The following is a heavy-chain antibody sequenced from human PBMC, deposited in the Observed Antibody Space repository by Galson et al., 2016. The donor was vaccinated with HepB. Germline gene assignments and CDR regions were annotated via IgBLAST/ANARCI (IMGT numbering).Heavy chain of an antibody. J-gene: IGHJ4*02. D-gene: IGHD2-21*01. CDR3: VREAFYCGSYFFDY. CDR1: GFTFDDYT. V-gene: IGHV3-43*01. Sequence: SLRLSCAASGFTFDDYTMDWVRQAPGKSPEWVSLISWDGGITHYVDSVKGRFTISRDNSRNSLYLHMSSLEVEDTAIYYCVREAFYCGSYFFDYWGQGALVTVSS. CDR2: ISWDGGIT.